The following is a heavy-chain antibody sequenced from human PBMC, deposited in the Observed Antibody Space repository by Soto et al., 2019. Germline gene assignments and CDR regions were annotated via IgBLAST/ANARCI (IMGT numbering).Heavy chain of an antibody. CDR3: AFFFFHADDYIRDVRSVSAFLLHRSSDL. CDR2: SSWNSGSI. V-gene: IGHV3-9*01. D-gene: IGHD3-10*02. J-gene: IGHJ2*01. Sequence: KGLEGVSGSSWNSGSICYADSVKGRFTISRANAKNSLYLQMNSLRAEDTALYYCAFFFFHADDYIRDVRSVSAFLLHRSSDL.